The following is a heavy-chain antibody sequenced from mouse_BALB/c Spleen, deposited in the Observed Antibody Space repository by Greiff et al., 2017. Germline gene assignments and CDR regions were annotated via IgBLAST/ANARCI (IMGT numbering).Heavy chain of an antibody. Sequence: EVQLQQSGAELVRPGALVKLSCKASGFNIKDYYMHWVKQRPEQGLEWIGWIDPENGNTIYDPKFQGKASITADTSSNTAYLQLSSLTSEDTAVYYCANYYGSSPYYYAMDYWGQGTSVTVAS. D-gene: IGHD1-1*01. V-gene: IGHV14-1*02. CDR1: GFNIKDYY. J-gene: IGHJ4*01. CDR3: ANYYGSSPYYYAMDY. CDR2: IDPENGNT.